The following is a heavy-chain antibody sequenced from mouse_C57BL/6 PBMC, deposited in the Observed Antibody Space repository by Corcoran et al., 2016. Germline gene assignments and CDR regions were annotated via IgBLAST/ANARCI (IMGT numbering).Heavy chain of an antibody. Sequence: QIQLVQSGPELKKPGETVKISCKASGYTFTTYGMSWVKQAPGKGLKWMGWINTYSGVPTYADDFKGRFAFSLETSASTAYLQINHLKNEDTATYFCARSVYYYGSSPLWYFDVWGTGTTVTVSS. CDR2: INTYSGVP. J-gene: IGHJ1*03. V-gene: IGHV9-3*01. D-gene: IGHD1-1*01. CDR3: ARSVYYYGSSPLWYFDV. CDR1: GYTFTTYG.